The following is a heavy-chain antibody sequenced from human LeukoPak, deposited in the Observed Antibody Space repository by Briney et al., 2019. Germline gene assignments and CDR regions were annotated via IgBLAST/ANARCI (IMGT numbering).Heavy chain of an antibody. J-gene: IGHJ3*02. CDR2: IKSKTDGGTT. D-gene: IGHD3-22*01. CDR1: GFTFSNAW. Sequence: PGGSLRLSCAASGFTFSNAWMSWVRQAPGKGLEWVGRIKSKTDGGTTDYAAPVKGRFAISRDDSKNTLYLQMNSLKTEDTAVYYCTTDPLYYYDSTAFDIWGQGTMVTASS. V-gene: IGHV3-15*01. CDR3: TTDPLYYYDSTAFDI.